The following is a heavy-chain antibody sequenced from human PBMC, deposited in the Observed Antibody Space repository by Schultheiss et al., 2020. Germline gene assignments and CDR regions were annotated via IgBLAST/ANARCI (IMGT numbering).Heavy chain of an antibody. Sequence: GGSLRLSCAASGFTFSSYGMHWVRQAPGKGLEWVAVIWYDGSNKYYADSVKGRFTISRDNSKNTLYLQMNSLRAEDTAVYYCARARVVPAAIRRRSWFDPWGQGTLVTVSS. D-gene: IGHD2-2*01. CDR2: IWYDGSNK. CDR3: ARARVVPAAIRRRSWFDP. V-gene: IGHV3-33*01. J-gene: IGHJ5*02. CDR1: GFTFSSYG.